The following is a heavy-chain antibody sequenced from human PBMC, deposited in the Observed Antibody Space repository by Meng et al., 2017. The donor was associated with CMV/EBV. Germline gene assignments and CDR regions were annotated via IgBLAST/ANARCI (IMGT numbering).Heavy chain of an antibody. D-gene: IGHD6-13*01. CDR2: IVVGSGNT. J-gene: IGHJ4*02. V-gene: IGHV1-58*01. CDR3: AAGEKAAAGSNLDY. CDR1: GFTFTSSA. Sequence: SVKVSCKASGFTFTSSAVQWVRQARGQRLEWIGWIVVGSGNTNYAQKFQERVTITGDMSTSTTYMELSSLRSEDTAVYYCAAGEKAAAGSNLDYWGQGTLVTVSS.